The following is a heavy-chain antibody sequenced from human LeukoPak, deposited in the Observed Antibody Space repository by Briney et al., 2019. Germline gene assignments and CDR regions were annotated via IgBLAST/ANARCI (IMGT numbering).Heavy chain of an antibody. CDR1: GFTFSDYY. V-gene: IGHV3-11*05. Sequence: GGSLRLSCAASGFTFSDYYMSWIRQAPGKGLEWVSYISSSSYTKYADSLKGRFTISRDNAKNSRYLQMNSLRAEDTAVYYCARDRRGIAVAGTLLDYWGQGTLVTVSS. CDR2: ISSSSYT. D-gene: IGHD6-19*01. CDR3: ARDRRGIAVAGTLLDY. J-gene: IGHJ4*02.